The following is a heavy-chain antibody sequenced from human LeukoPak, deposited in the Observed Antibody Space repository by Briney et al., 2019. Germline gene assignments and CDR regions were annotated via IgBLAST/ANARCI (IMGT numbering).Heavy chain of an antibody. CDR3: ARLRYDFWSGYTAIDWFFDL. CDR2: IIHSGST. CDR1: GYSISSGYY. Sequence: PSETLSLTCAVSGYSISSGYYWGWIRQPPGKGREGFGGIIHSGSTYYNPSLKSRVAISVDTSKIQFSLELSSVTAADTAVYYCARLRYDFWSGYTAIDWFFDLWGRGTLVTVSS. D-gene: IGHD3-3*01. V-gene: IGHV4-38-2*01. J-gene: IGHJ2*01.